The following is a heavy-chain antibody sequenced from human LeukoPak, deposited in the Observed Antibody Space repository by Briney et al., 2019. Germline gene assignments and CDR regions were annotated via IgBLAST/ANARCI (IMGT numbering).Heavy chain of an antibody. CDR3: ARGGTRAAGKKDYYYYMDV. J-gene: IGHJ6*03. V-gene: IGHV1-2*02. Sequence: ASAKVSCKASGYTFTGYYMHWVRQAPGQGLEWMGWINPNSGGTNYAQKFKGRVTMTRDTSISTAYMELSRLRSDDTAVYYCARGGTRAAGKKDYYYYMDVWGKGTTVTVSS. D-gene: IGHD6-13*01. CDR2: INPNSGGT. CDR1: GYTFTGYY.